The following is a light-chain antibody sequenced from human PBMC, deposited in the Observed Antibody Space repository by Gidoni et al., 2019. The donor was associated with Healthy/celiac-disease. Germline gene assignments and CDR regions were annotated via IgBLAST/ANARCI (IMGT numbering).Light chain of an antibody. CDR1: QSIGSW. J-gene: IGKJ1*01. CDR2: KGS. Sequence: STLSASVGDRVTITCRASQSIGSWLAWYQQKPGKAPKLLIYKGSSLESGVPSRFSGSGSGTEFTLTISRLQPDDFATYYCQQYNSYTWTFGQGTKVEIK. CDR3: QQYNSYTWT. V-gene: IGKV1-5*03.